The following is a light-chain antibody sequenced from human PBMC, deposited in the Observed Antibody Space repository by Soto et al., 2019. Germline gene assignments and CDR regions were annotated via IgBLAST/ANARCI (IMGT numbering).Light chain of an antibody. CDR3: SSYTSSSTDV. CDR1: SSDVGGYNY. V-gene: IGLV2-14*01. Sequence: QSALTQPASVSGSPGQSITISCTGTSSDVGGYNYVSWFQHHPGKAPKLLIYEVSNRPSGVSNRFSGSKSGNTASLTISGLQAEDEADYYCSSYTSSSTDVFGIGTKVTVL. J-gene: IGLJ1*01. CDR2: EVS.